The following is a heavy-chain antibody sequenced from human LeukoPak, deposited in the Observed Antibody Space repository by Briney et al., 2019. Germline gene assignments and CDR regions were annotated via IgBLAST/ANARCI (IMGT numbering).Heavy chain of an antibody. D-gene: IGHD3-16*01. CDR3: VRGVPPGGGDYFDQ. CDR2: IWYDGSKK. J-gene: IGHJ4*01. V-gene: IGHV3-33*01. Sequence: GGSLRLSCAVSGFTITNYGMHWVRQAPGKGLKWVAVIWYDGSKKYYTDSVKGRYTIPRDTSKNTVYLQMDSLRVEDTAVYYCVRGVPPGGGDYFDQWGQEPWSPSPQ. CDR1: GFTITNYG.